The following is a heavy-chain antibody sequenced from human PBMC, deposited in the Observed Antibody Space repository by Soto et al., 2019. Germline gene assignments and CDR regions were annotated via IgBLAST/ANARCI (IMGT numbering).Heavy chain of an antibody. CDR3: ARAPLPVRSFFDY. CDR1: GGSISRGGYY. D-gene: IGHD3-22*01. V-gene: IGHV4-31*03. J-gene: IGHJ4*02. Sequence: SETLSLTCTVSGGSISRGGYYWSWILQHPGKGLEWIGYIYYSGSTYYNPSLKSRVTISVDTSKNQFSLKLSSVTAADTAVYYCARAPLPVRSFFDYWGQGTLVTVSS. CDR2: IYYSGST.